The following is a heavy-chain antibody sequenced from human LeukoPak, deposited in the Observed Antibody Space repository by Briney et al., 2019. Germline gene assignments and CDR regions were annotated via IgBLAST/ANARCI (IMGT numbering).Heavy chain of an antibody. J-gene: IGHJ4*02. CDR3: ARDFHSSGYYHYFHY. CDR2: TSGYNGNT. D-gene: IGHD3-22*01. CDR1: GYTFTSYG. Sequence: ASVKVSCKASGYTFTSYGISWVRQAPGQALEWMGWTSGYNGNTNYAQKLQGRVTMTTDTSTSTAYMELRSLRSDDTAVYYCARDFHSSGYYHYFHYWGQGTLVTVSS. V-gene: IGHV1-18*01.